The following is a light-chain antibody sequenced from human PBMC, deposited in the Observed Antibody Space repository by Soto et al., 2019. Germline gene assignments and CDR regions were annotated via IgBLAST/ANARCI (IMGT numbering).Light chain of an antibody. V-gene: IGKV3-11*01. CDR2: DAS. CDR3: QQRSNWPPFT. Sequence: EIVLTQSPAPLSLSPGERATLSCRASQSVSNYLAWYQQKPGQAPRLLIYDASNRATGIPARFSGSGSGTDFTLTISSLEPEDFAVYYCQQRSNWPPFTFGPGTKVDIK. CDR1: QSVSNY. J-gene: IGKJ3*01.